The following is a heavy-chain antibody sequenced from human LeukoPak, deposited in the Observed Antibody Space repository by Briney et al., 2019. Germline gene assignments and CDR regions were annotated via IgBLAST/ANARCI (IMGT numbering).Heavy chain of an antibody. J-gene: IGHJ4*02. CDR2: INPNSGGT. Sequence: ASVKVSCKASGYTFTGYYMHWVRQAPGQGLEWMGWINPNSGGTNYAQKFQGWVTMTRDTSISTAYMELSRLRSDDTAVYYCARGGCSYYYGSGHYYFDYWGQGTLVTVSS. V-gene: IGHV1-2*04. CDR1: GYTFTGYY. D-gene: IGHD3-10*01. CDR3: ARGGCSYYYGSGHYYFDY.